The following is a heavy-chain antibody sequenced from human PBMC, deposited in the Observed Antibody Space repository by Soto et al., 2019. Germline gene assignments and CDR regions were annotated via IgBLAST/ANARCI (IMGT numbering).Heavy chain of an antibody. Sequence: GASVKVSCKASGYTFTGYYMHWVRQAPGQGLEWMGWINAGNGNTKYSQKFQGRVTITRDTSASTAYMELSSLRSEDTAVYYCARAVAVAADFDYWGQGTLVTSPQ. D-gene: IGHD6-19*01. CDR1: GYTFTGYY. J-gene: IGHJ4*02. CDR3: ARAVAVAADFDY. V-gene: IGHV1-3*01. CDR2: INAGNGNT.